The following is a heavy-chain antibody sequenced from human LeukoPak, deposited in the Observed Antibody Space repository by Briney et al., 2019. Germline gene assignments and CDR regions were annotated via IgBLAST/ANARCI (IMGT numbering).Heavy chain of an antibody. CDR3: ARRVGHYDTLTGYDRRGYYYYYMDV. V-gene: IGHV4-34*01. D-gene: IGHD3-9*01. CDR1: GGSFSGYY. J-gene: IGHJ6*03. CDR2: INHSGST. Sequence: SETLSLTCAVYGGSFSGYYWSWIRQPPGKGLEWIGEINHSGSTNYNPSLKSRVTISVDTSKNQFSLKLTSVTAADTAVYYCARRVGHYDTLTGYDRRGYYYYYMDVWGKGTTVTVSS.